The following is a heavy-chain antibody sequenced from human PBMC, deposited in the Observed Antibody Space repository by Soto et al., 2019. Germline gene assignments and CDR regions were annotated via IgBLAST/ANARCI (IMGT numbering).Heavy chain of an antibody. Sequence: GASVKVACKAAGYTFTGYYMHWVRQAPGQGLEWMGGINPNIGATNYAQKFQGRVTITADESTSTAYMELSSLRSEDTAVYYCARSYYYGSGRYYYYYYYGMDVWGQGTTVTVSS. J-gene: IGHJ6*02. CDR2: INPNIGAT. V-gene: IGHV1-2*02. CDR1: GYTFTGYY. CDR3: ARSYYYGSGRYYYYYYYGMDV. D-gene: IGHD3-10*01.